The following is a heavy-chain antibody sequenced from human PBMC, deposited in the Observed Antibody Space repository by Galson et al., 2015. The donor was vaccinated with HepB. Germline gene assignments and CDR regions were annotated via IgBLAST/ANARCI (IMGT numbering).Heavy chain of an antibody. CDR3: ARDLKDV. CDR2: MNPNSGNT. V-gene: IGHV1-8*01. J-gene: IGHJ6*02. Sequence: SVKVSCKASGYTFTSYDINWVRQATGQGLEWMGWMNPNSGNTGYAQKFQGRATMTRNTSISTAYMELSGLRSEDTAVYYCARDLKDVWGQGTTVTVSS. CDR1: GYTFTSYD.